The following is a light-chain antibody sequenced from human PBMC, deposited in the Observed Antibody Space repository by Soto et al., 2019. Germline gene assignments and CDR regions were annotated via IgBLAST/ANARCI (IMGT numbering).Light chain of an antibody. CDR3: QQANSFPHT. J-gene: IGKJ3*01. Sequence: DIQMTQSPSSVSASVGDRVTITCRASQGISSCLAWYQQKPGKAPKLLIYAASSLQSGVPSRFSGSGSGTEFPFTIRSLQPADFATYYCQQANSFPHTFGPGTNVDIK. V-gene: IGKV1D-12*01. CDR1: QGISSC. CDR2: AAS.